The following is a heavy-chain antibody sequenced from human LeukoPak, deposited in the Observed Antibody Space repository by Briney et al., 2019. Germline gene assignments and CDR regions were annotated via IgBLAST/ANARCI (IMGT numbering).Heavy chain of an antibody. J-gene: IGHJ4*02. CDR1: GFSFSSYW. CDR3: ARDPDCSNTGCSTPPFEY. Sequence: GGSLRLSCVGSGFSFSSYWMSWVRQAPGEGLEWVANIKQDGSGKYYVDSVKGRFTISRDNAKDSLYLQLDSLRAEDAAVYYCARDPDCSNTGCSTPPFEYWGQGTLVTVSS. V-gene: IGHV3-7*01. CDR2: IKQDGSGK. D-gene: IGHD2-2*02.